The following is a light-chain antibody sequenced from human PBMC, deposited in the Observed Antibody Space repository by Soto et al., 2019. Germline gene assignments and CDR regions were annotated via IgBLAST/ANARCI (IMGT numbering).Light chain of an antibody. Sequence: QAASVSGSPGQSITISCTGTSSDVGNYNYVSWYQQHPGKAPKLMIYDVSNRPSGVSSHFSGSKSGNTASLTISGLQAEDEADYYCSSYTSNRIPIFGGGTKLTVL. V-gene: IGLV2-14*01. CDR2: DVS. J-gene: IGLJ2*01. CDR1: SSDVGNYNY. CDR3: SSYTSNRIPI.